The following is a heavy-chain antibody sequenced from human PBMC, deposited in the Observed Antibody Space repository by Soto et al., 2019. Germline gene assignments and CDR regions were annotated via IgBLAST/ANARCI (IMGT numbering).Heavy chain of an antibody. V-gene: IGHV3-49*03. CDR3: TRDHRGDYVWGSYRP. CDR2: IRSKAYGGTT. CDR1: GFTFGDYA. J-gene: IGHJ5*02. D-gene: IGHD3-16*02. Sequence: GGSLRLSCTASGFTFGDYAMSWFRQAPGKGLEWVGFIRSKAYGGTTEYAASVKGRFTISRDDAKSIAYLQMNSLKTEDTAVYYCTRDHRGDYVWGSYRPWGQGTLVTVSS.